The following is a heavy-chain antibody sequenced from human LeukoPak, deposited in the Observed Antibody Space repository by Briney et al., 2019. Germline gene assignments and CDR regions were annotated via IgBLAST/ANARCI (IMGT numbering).Heavy chain of an antibody. D-gene: IGHD6-13*01. J-gene: IGHJ5*02. Sequence: PSETLSLTCTVSGGSISSSSYYWGWIRQPPGKGLEWIGSIYYSGSTYYNPSLKSRVTISVDTSKNQFSLKLSSVTAADTAVYYCARDSRNRFDPWGQGTLVTVSS. CDR3: ARDSRNRFDP. CDR2: IYYSGST. CDR1: GGSISSSSYY. V-gene: IGHV4-39*07.